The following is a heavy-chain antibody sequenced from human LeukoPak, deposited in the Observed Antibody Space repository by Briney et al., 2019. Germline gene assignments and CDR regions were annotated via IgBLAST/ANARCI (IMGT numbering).Heavy chain of an antibody. Sequence: GGSLRLSCEASGITFSSYGMSWVRQAPGKGLEWVSAISGSVGRAYYADYVKGRFTISRDDSTSTPYLEINSLRAEDTAVYYCAKTHLPGIWVAERDYWGQGTLVTVSS. D-gene: IGHD6-19*01. CDR2: ISGSVGRA. J-gene: IGHJ4*02. CDR1: GITFSSYG. V-gene: IGHV3-23*01. CDR3: AKTHLPGIWVAERDY.